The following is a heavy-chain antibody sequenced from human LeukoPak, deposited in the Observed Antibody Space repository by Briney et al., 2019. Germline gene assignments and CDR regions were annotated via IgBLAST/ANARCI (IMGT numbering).Heavy chain of an antibody. J-gene: IGHJ4*02. Sequence: PSETLSLTCTVSGGSISRYYWSWIRQPAGKGLEWIGRIYTSGSTNYNPSLKSRVTMSEDTSKNQYSLKLSSVTAADTAVYYCARVVGCSSPSCEGGWGYFDYWGQGTLVTVSS. CDR1: GGSISRYY. V-gene: IGHV4-4*07. CDR2: IYTSGST. CDR3: ARVVGCSSPSCEGGWGYFDY. D-gene: IGHD2-2*01.